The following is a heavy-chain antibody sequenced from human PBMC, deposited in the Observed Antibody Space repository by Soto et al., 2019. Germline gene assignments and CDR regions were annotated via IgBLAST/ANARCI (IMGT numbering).Heavy chain of an antibody. CDR3: ARGPGIAAAGLFDP. CDR1: GYTFTGYY. J-gene: IGHJ5*02. D-gene: IGHD6-13*01. Sequence: GASVKVSCKASGYTFTGYYMHWVRQAPGQGLEWMGWINPNSGGTNYAQKFRGWVTMTRDTSISTAYMELSRLRSDDTAVYYCARGPGIAAAGLFDPWGQGTLVTVSS. V-gene: IGHV1-2*04. CDR2: INPNSGGT.